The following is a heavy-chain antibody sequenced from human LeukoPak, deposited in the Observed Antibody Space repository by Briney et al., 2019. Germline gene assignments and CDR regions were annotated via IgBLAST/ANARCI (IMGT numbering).Heavy chain of an antibody. CDR2: IDEHGFKT. CDR1: GFIFRSYW. J-gene: IGHJ4*02. CDR3: ARDGITCTRDY. V-gene: IGHV3-7*01. Sequence: GGSLRLSCAASGFIFRSYWMVWVRQAPGKGLEWVASIDEHGFKTYYAASVTGRLTISKDTGKNSLDLQMNSLRAEDTAVYYCARDGITCTRDYWGQGALVTVSS. D-gene: IGHD1-7*01.